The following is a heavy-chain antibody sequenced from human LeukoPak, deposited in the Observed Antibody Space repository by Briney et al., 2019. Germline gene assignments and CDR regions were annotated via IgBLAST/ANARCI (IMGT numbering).Heavy chain of an antibody. CDR2: ISAYNGNT. Sequence: ASVKVSCKASGYTFTSYGISWVRQAPGQGLEWMGWISAYNGNTNYAQKLQGSITMTTDTSTSTAYMELRSLRSDDTAVYYCARDGDRWLVPLLWGQGTLVTVSS. V-gene: IGHV1-18*01. J-gene: IGHJ4*02. CDR3: ARDGDRWLVPLL. D-gene: IGHD6-19*01. CDR1: GYTFTSYG.